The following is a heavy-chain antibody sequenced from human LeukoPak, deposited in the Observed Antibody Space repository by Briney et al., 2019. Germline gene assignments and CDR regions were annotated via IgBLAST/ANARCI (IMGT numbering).Heavy chain of an antibody. Sequence: SETLSLTCTVSGGSISSSSYYWSWIRQPPGKGLEWIGYIYYSGSTNYNPSLKSRVTISVDTSKNQFSLKLSSVTAADTAVYYCARRGSRSDNYDILTGSGAFDIWGQGTMVTVSS. CDR1: GGSISSSSYY. CDR2: IYYSGST. CDR3: ARRGSRSDNYDILTGSGAFDI. J-gene: IGHJ3*02. V-gene: IGHV4-61*05. D-gene: IGHD3-9*01.